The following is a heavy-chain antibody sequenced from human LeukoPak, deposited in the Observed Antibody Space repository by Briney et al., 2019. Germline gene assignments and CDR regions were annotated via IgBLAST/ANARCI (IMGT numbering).Heavy chain of an antibody. D-gene: IGHD5-24*01. CDR2: IYYSGST. Sequence: PSETLSLTCTVSGGSISIYYWSWIRQPPGKGLEWIGYIYYSGSTYYNPSLKSRVTISVDTSKNQFSLKLSSVTAADTAVYYCARDNIEMAYFDYWGQGTLVTVSS. CDR1: GGSISIYY. V-gene: IGHV4-30-4*01. CDR3: ARDNIEMAYFDY. J-gene: IGHJ4*02.